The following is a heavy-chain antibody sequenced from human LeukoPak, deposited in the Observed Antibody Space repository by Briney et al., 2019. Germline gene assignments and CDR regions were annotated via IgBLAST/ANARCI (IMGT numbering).Heavy chain of an antibody. CDR3: ARAEGYGGELDS. V-gene: IGHV3-30*13. CDR2: IPYDGSNK. Sequence: GGSLRLSCAASGFTFSNAWMSWVRQAPGKGLEWVAVIPYDGSNKYYADSVKGRFTISRENSKNRLYLQMNSLRAEDTAVYYCARAEGYGGELDSWGQGTLVTVSS. CDR1: GFTFSNAW. J-gene: IGHJ4*02. D-gene: IGHD4-23*01.